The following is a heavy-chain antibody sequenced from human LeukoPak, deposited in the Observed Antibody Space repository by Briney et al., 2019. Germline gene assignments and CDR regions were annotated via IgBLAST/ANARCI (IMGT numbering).Heavy chain of an antibody. V-gene: IGHV3-49*04. CDR1: GFTFSSYE. CDR2: IRSKPYGGTT. J-gene: IGHJ4*02. Sequence: GALRLSCAASGFTFSSYEMNWVRQAPGKGLEWVGFIRSKPYGGTTDYAASVKGRFSISRDDSKSIAYLQMNSLKTEDTAVYYCSRDAHAYCGGDCSYYFDYWGLGSLVTVSS. D-gene: IGHD2-21*01. CDR3: SRDAHAYCGGDCSYYFDY.